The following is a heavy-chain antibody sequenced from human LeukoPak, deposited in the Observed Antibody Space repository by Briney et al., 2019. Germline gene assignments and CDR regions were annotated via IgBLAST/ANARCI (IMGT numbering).Heavy chain of an antibody. D-gene: IGHD6-19*01. V-gene: IGHV3-23*01. CDR3: AKGPALAGTFYFDS. Sequence: GGSLRLSCAASGFTFSGYAMSWVRQAPGKGLEWVSTITGNAGSTFYADSVKGRFTISRDNSKNTVYLQMNSLRAEDTAVYYCAKGPALAGTFYFDSWGQGTLVTVSS. CDR1: GFTFSGYA. J-gene: IGHJ4*02. CDR2: ITGNAGST.